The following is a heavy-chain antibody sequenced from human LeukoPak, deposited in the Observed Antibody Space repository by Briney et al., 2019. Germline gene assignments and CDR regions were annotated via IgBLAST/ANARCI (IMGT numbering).Heavy chain of an antibody. CDR3: ARAPITSPFYFDS. CDR1: GFAFDEHA. Sequence: GGSLRLSCTASGFAFDEHAMSWVRQVPGKRLEWVSGINWSGGSTGYADPLRGRFTISRDNAKNSLYLQMDSLRAEDTALYYCARAPITSPFYFDSWGQGTLVTVSS. CDR2: INWSGGST. J-gene: IGHJ4*02. V-gene: IGHV3-20*04. D-gene: IGHD2-2*01.